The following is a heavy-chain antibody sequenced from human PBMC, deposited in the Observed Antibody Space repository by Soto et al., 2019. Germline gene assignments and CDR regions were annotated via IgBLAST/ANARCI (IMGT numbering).Heavy chain of an antibody. CDR3: ATLARTKDFDY. V-gene: IGHV3-23*01. Sequence: GSLRLSGAGSGCTLSSYAMTWVRQAPGKGLEWVSGISTSGDGTYYADSVKGRFTISRDNSKNTLCLQMNSLRAEDTAVYYCATLARTKDFDYWGQGTLVTVSS. J-gene: IGHJ4*02. D-gene: IGHD2-8*01. CDR2: ISTSGDGT. CDR1: GCTLSSYA.